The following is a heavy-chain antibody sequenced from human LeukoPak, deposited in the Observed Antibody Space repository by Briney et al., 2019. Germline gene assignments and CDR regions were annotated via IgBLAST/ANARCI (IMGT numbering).Heavy chain of an antibody. CDR1: GFTFSSYS. CDR3: AKDAAGTTVTTGGYFDY. D-gene: IGHD4-11*01. V-gene: IGHV3-21*04. CDR2: ISSSSSYI. J-gene: IGHJ4*02. Sequence: GGSLRLSCAASGFTFSSYSMNWVRQAPGKGLEWVSSISSSSSYIYYADSVKGRFTISRDNAENSLYLQMNSLRAEDMAFYYCAKDAAGTTVTTGGYFDYWGQGTLVTVSS.